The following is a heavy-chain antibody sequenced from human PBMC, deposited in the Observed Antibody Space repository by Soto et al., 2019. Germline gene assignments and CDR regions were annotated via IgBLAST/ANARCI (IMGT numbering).Heavy chain of an antibody. J-gene: IGHJ6*02. Sequence: PGGSLRLSCAASGFTFSGYAMSGVAQAPGKGLEWVSAISGSGGSTCYADSVKGRFTISRDNSKNTLYLQMNSLRAEDTAVYYCAKDAGLRPYYYYYGMDVWGQGTTVTVSS. D-gene: IGHD4-17*01. V-gene: IGHV3-23*01. CDR2: ISGSGGST. CDR3: AKDAGLRPYYYYYGMDV. CDR1: GFTFSGYA.